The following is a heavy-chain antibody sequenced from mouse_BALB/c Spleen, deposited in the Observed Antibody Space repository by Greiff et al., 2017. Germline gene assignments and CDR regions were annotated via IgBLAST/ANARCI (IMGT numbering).Heavy chain of an antibody. V-gene: IGHV1-54*01. Sequence: VQLQESGAELVRPGTSVKVSCKASGYAFTNYLIEWVKQRPGQGLEWIGVINPGSGGTNYNEKFEGKATLTADKSSSTAYMQLSSLTSDDSAVYFCAREDRDYWGQGTTLTVSS. J-gene: IGHJ2*01. CDR2: INPGSGGT. CDR3: AREDRDY. CDR1: GYAFTNYL.